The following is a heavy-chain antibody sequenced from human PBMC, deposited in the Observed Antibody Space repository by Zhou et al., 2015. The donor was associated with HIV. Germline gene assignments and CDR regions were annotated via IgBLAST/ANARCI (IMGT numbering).Heavy chain of an antibody. CDR1: GYTFTSYD. D-gene: IGHD4-17*01. V-gene: IGHV1-2*02. CDR3: ARDGGLRSTTEGY. CDR2: INPNSGGT. Sequence: QVQLVQSGAEVKKPGASVKVSCKASGYTFTSYDINWVRQATGQGLEWMGWINPNSGGTNYAQKFQGRVTMTRDTSISTAYMELSRLRSDDTAVYYCARDGGLRSTTEGYWGQGTLVTVSS. J-gene: IGHJ4*02.